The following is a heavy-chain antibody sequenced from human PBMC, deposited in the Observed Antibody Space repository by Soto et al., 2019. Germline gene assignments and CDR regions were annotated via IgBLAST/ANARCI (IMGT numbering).Heavy chain of an antibody. Sequence: QVQLVESGGGVVQPGRSLRVSCAASAFTFSHYAMHWVRQAPGKGLEWVALISYNGGNKYSADSVKGRFTISRDNSKDTLYLQMNSLRPEDTAVYYCARDARTTVTTRGVWYFDLWGHGTLVTVSS. D-gene: IGHD4-17*01. CDR2: ISYNGGNK. CDR3: ARDARTTVTTRGVWYFDL. CDR1: AFTFSHYA. J-gene: IGHJ2*01. V-gene: IGHV3-30-3*01.